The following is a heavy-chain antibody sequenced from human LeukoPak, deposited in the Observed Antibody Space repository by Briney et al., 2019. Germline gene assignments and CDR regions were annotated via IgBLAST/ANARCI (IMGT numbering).Heavy chain of an antibody. D-gene: IGHD6-19*01. J-gene: IGHJ6*03. Sequence: GGSLRLSCAASGFSFSTNAMSWVRQAPGEGLEWVSGISVSGDYTYYADSVKGRFTISRDNSKNTLYVQMDSLRAEDTAVYYCAKEGSPPNFYHMDVWGRGATVTVSS. V-gene: IGHV3-23*01. CDR3: AKEGSPPNFYHMDV. CDR1: GFSFSTNA. CDR2: ISVSGDYT.